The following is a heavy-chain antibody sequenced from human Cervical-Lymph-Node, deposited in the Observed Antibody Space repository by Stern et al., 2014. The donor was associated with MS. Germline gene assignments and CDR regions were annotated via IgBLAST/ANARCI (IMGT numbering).Heavy chain of an antibody. D-gene: IGHD3-10*01. CDR3: ARSVLVWLGETSTAGMDV. J-gene: IGHJ6*02. CDR1: GASMKRGDYY. Sequence: QVQLQESGPGLVKPSQTLSLTCSVSGASMKRGDYYWTWIRQRPGKGLEWIGFIYYTGSTHYNSALQSRASLSLDSFESQFSMKLGSLSAGATAFYAGARSVLVWLGETSTAGMDVWGPGTTVTVSS. CDR2: IYYTGST. V-gene: IGHV4-31*02.